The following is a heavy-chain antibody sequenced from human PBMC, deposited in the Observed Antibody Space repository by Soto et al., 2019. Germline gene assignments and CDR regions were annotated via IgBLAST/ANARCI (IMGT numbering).Heavy chain of an antibody. J-gene: IGHJ1*01. CDR2: MSDSGDVI. CDR3: AKKLYSGTYYDLES. D-gene: IGHD1-26*01. Sequence: EVQLLGSGGGLVQPGGSLTLSCTASGFMFKDYAMTWVRQGPGKGLEWVSTMSDSGDVIYYRDSVKGRFTMSRDISKRTLYLQMNGLRAEDTAMYYCAKKLYSGTYYDLESWGPGTLVTVSS. CDR1: GFMFKDYA. V-gene: IGHV3-23*01.